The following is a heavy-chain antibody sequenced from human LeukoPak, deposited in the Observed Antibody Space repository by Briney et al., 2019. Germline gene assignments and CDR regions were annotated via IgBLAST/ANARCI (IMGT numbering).Heavy chain of an antibody. CDR2: IYYSGST. CDR1: GGSISRGDYY. Sequence: PSETLSLTCTVSGGSISRGDYYWSWIRQPPGKGLEWIGYIYYSGSTYYNPSLKSRVTISVDTSKNQFSLKLSSVTAADTAVYYCARDPKPTIFGVASFDYWGQGTLVTVSS. V-gene: IGHV4-30-4*08. D-gene: IGHD3-3*01. J-gene: IGHJ4*02. CDR3: ARDPKPTIFGVASFDY.